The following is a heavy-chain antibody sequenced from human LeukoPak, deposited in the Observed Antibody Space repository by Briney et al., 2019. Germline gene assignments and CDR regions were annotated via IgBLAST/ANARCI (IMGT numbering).Heavy chain of an antibody. D-gene: IGHD3-10*01. CDR2: IYSGGST. Sequence: GGSLRLSCAASGYTVSCNYMSWVRQAPGKGLEWVSVIYSGGSTYYADSVKGRFTISRDNSKNTLYLQMNSLRAEDTAVYYCARVKGAFGEEFDAFDIWGQGTMVTVSS. CDR1: GYTVSCNY. CDR3: ARVKGAFGEEFDAFDI. J-gene: IGHJ3*02. V-gene: IGHV3-53*01.